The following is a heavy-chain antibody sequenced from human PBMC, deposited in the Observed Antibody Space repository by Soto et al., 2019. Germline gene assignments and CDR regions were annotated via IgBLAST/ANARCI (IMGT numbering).Heavy chain of an antibody. D-gene: IGHD5-18*01. Sequence: GGSLRLSCAASGFTFSSYWMHWVRQAPGKGLVWVSRINSDGSSTSYADSVKGRFTISRDNAKNTLYLQMNSLRAEDTAVYYDARANTAMVPVLNYYYYMDVWGKGTTVTVSS. CDR2: INSDGSST. CDR3: ARANTAMVPVLNYYYYMDV. CDR1: GFTFSSYW. V-gene: IGHV3-74*01. J-gene: IGHJ6*03.